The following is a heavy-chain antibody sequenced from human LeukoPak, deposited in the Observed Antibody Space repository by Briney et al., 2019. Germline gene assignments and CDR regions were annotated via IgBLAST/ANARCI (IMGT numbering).Heavy chain of an antibody. CDR3: ARTTNGVCYHCYAFDI. D-gene: IGHD2-8*01. Sequence: KSSETLSLTCAVYGGSFSGYYWSWIRQPPGKGLEWIGRIYTSGSTNYNPSLKSRVTMSVDTSKNQFSLKLSSVTAADTAVYYCARTTNGVCYHCYAFDIWGQGTMVTVSS. CDR2: IYTSGST. V-gene: IGHV4-59*10. CDR1: GGSFSGYY. J-gene: IGHJ3*02.